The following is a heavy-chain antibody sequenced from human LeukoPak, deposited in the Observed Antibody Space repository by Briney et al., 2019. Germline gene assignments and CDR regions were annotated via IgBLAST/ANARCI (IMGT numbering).Heavy chain of an antibody. CDR2: INPSGGST. CDR1: GYTFTSYY. CDR3: ARDWLRLHYFDY. J-gene: IGHJ4*02. V-gene: IGHV1-46*01. D-gene: IGHD5-18*01. Sequence: ASVKVSCKASGYTFTSYYMHWVRQAPGQGLEWMGIINPSGGSTSYAQKFQGRVTMTRDMSTSTVYMELSSLRSEDTAVYYCARDWLRLHYFDYRGQGTLVTVSS.